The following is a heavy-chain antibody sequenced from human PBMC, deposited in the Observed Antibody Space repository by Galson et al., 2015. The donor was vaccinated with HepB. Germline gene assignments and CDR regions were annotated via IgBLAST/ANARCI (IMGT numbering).Heavy chain of an antibody. J-gene: IGHJ4*02. CDR3: ALGIFGVGTGGY. Sequence: SETLSLTCTVSGGSISSSSYYWGWIRQPPGKGLEWIGSIYYSGSTYYNPSLKSRVTISVDTSKNQFSLKLSSVTAADTAVYYCALGIFGVGTGGYWGQGTLVTVSS. D-gene: IGHD3-3*01. CDR1: GGSISSSSYY. V-gene: IGHV4-39*01. CDR2: IYYSGST.